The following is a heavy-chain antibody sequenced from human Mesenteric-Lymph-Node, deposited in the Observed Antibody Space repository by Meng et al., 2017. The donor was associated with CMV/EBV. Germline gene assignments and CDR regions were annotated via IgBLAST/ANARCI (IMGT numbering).Heavy chain of an antibody. CDR1: GFTFSSYE. Sequence: GESLKISCAASGFTFSSYEMNWVRQAPGKGLVWVSRINSDGSSTSYADSVKGRFTISRDNAKNTLYLQMNSLRAEDTAVYYCARCSSTSCWNYWGQGTLVTVSS. CDR3: ARCSSTSCWNY. J-gene: IGHJ4*02. D-gene: IGHD2-2*01. V-gene: IGHV3-74*01. CDR2: INSDGSST.